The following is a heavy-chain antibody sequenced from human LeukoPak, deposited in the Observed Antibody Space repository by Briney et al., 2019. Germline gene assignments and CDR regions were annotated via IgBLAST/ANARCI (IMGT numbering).Heavy chain of an antibody. CDR1: GYTFTGYY. D-gene: IGHD1-20*01. J-gene: IGHJ5*02. CDR2: LNPNSGGT. Sequence: ASVKVSCKASGYTFTGYYMHWVRQAPGKGLEWMGRLNPNSGGTNYAQKFQGRVTMTRDTSISTAYMELSRLRSDDTAVYYCASGITGELDNWFDPWGQGTLVTVSS. V-gene: IGHV1-2*06. CDR3: ASGITGELDNWFDP.